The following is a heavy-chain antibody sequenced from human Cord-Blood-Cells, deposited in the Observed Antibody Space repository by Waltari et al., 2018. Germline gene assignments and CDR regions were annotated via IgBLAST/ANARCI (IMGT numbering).Heavy chain of an antibody. D-gene: IGHD6-6*01. CDR2: INHSGST. J-gene: IGHJ5*02. V-gene: IGHV4-34*01. CDR3: ARKYSSSSSWFDP. CDR1: GGSFSGYY. Sequence: QVQLQQWGAGLLKPSEHLSLTCAVYGGSFSGYYWSWIRQPPGKGLEWIGEINHSGSTNYNPSLKSRVTISVDTSKNQFSLKLSSVTAADTAVYYCARKYSSSSSWFDPWGQGTLVTVSS.